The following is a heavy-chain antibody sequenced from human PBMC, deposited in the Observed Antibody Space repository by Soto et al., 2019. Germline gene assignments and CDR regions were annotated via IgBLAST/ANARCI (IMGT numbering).Heavy chain of an antibody. CDR1: GYTFTSYY. D-gene: IGHD3-3*01. Sequence: QVQLVQSGAEVKKPGASVKVSCTASGYTFTSYYMHWVRQAPGQGLEWMGIINPSGGSTSYAQQYQGRVTMTRITDTSTVTMELGSRSSGATAVYYCARDLETIQEGRPPYYGWDVWGQGTTVTVSS. CDR3: ARDLETIQEGRPPYYGWDV. CDR2: INPSGGST. V-gene: IGHV1-46*01. J-gene: IGHJ6*02.